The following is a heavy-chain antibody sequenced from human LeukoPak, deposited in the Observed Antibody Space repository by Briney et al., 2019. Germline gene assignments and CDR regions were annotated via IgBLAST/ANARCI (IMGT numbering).Heavy chain of an antibody. V-gene: IGHV3-64D*06. Sequence: GGSLRLSCSASEFTFSSYVMHWVRQAPGKGLEYVSVISSNGGTTDYADSVKGRFTISRDNSKKTVYLQMSSLRAEDTAVYYCVGDGRGSYNIYFQHWGQGTLVTVSS. CDR2: ISSNGGTT. CDR1: EFTFSSYV. J-gene: IGHJ1*01. D-gene: IGHD5-24*01. CDR3: VGDGRGSYNIYFQH.